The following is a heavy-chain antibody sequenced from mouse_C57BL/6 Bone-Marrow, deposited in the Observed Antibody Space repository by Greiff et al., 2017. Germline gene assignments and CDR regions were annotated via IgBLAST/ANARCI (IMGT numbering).Heavy chain of an antibody. D-gene: IGHD1-1*01. CDR2: IDPSACYT. CDR3: ARSVTTVPSFDY. J-gene: IGHJ2*01. CDR1: GYTFTSYW. V-gene: IGHV1-69*01. Sequence: QVQLQQPGAELVMPGASVKLSCKASGYTFTSYWMHWVKQRPGQGLEWIGEIDPSACYTNYNQKFKGKSTLTVDKSSSTSYMQLSSLTSEDSAVYYCARSVTTVPSFDYWGQGTTLTVSS.